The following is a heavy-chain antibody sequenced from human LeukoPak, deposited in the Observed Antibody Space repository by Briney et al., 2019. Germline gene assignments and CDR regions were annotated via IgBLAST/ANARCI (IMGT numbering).Heavy chain of an antibody. Sequence: PGGSLRLSCAASVFTLSSDSMNWVRQAQGKGLEWVSSISSDSRTIYYADSVKGRFTISRDNAKNSLYLQMNSLRAEDTAVYYCASAHNYCSGGTCYRRWFDPWGQGTLVTVSS. J-gene: IGHJ5*02. D-gene: IGHD2-15*01. CDR2: ISSDSRTI. CDR3: ASAHNYCSGGTCYRRWFDP. V-gene: IGHV3-21*01. CDR1: VFTLSSDS.